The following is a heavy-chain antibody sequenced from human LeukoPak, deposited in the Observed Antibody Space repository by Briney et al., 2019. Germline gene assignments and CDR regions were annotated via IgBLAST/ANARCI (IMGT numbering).Heavy chain of an antibody. CDR1: GFTFDDYA. Sequence: GGSLRLSCAASGFTFDDYAMHWVRQAPGKGLEWVSGISWNSGNIDYADSVKGRFTISRDNAKNSLYLQMNSLSAEDTALYYCAKALNYYGSGSYSDYFDYWGQGTLVTVSS. CDR2: ISWNSGNI. CDR3: AKALNYYGSGSYSDYFDY. J-gene: IGHJ4*02. V-gene: IGHV3-9*01. D-gene: IGHD3-10*01.